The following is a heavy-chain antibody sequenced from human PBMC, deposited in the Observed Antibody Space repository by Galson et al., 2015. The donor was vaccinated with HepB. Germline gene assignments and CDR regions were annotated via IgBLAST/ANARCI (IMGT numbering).Heavy chain of an antibody. CDR3: ARDSPEWNYYGSRYHSYYYYMDV. J-gene: IGHJ6*03. Sequence: CAISGDSVSSNSATWNWIRQSPSRGLEWLGRTYHRSKWYNDYAVSVKSRITINPDTSKNQFSLHLNSVTPEDTAVYYCARDSPEWNYYGSRYHSYYYYMDVWGKGTTVTVSS. V-gene: IGHV6-1*01. CDR2: TYHRSKWYN. D-gene: IGHD3-10*01. CDR1: GDSVSSNSAT.